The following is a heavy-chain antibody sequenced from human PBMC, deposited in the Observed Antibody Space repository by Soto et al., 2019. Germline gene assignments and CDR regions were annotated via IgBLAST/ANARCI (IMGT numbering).Heavy chain of an antibody. Sequence: GGSLRLGGDASEFMVMIYLMSWVRQAPGRWLEWVANINQDGSEKYYADSVKGRFAISRDNTKNLLSLQMNSLRAEDTAIYYCARGVGRVLVAGFDYWGQGALVTVSS. CDR3: ARGVGRVLVAGFDY. V-gene: IGHV3-7*01. CDR1: EFMVMIYL. J-gene: IGHJ4*02. CDR2: INQDGSEK. D-gene: IGHD6-19*01.